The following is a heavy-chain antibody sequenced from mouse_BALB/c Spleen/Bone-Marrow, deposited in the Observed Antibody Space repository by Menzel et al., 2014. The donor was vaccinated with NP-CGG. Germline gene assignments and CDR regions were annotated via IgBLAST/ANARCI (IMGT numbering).Heavy chain of an antibody. D-gene: IGHD4-1*01. CDR2: INSNGGST. Sequence: EVQRVESGGGLVKLGGSLKLSCAASGFTFSSYYMSWVRQTPEKRLALVAAINSNGGSTYYPDTVKGLFTISRDNAKNTLYLQMSSLKSEDTALYYCARRGWDGYFDYWGQGTTLTVSS. CDR3: ARRGWDGYFDY. V-gene: IGHV5-6-2*01. CDR1: GFTFSSYY. J-gene: IGHJ2*01.